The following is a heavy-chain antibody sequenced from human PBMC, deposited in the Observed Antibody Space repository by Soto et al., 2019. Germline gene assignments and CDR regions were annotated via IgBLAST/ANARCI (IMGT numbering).Heavy chain of an antibody. J-gene: IGHJ4*02. D-gene: IGHD2-2*01. Sequence: PGGSLRLSCASSGFTFITYAMNWVRQPPGKGLEWVSSISCSGAYTYYADSVQGRFTISRDNSKNTLNLQMNSLRAEDTAVYYCARDRHPYSTKYYFDYWGQGTLVTVSS. CDR1: GFTFITYA. V-gene: IGHV3-23*01. CDR3: ARDRHPYSTKYYFDY. CDR2: ISCSGAYT.